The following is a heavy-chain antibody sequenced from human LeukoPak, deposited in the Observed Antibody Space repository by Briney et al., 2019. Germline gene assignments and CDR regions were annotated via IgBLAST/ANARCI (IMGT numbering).Heavy chain of an antibody. CDR2: ISSSGSTI. D-gene: IGHD3-10*02. V-gene: IGHV3-48*03. J-gene: IGHJ6*04. Sequence: GGSLRLSCAASGFTFSSYEMNWARQAPGKGLEWVSYISSSGSTIYYADSVKGRFTISRDNDKNSLYLQMNSLRAEDTAVYYCAELGITMIGGVWGKGTTVTISS. CDR3: AELGITMIGGV. CDR1: GFTFSSYE.